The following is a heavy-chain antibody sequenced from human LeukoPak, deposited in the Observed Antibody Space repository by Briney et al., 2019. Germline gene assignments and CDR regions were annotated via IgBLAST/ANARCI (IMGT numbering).Heavy chain of an antibody. Sequence: ASVKVSCKASGYTFTGYYMHWVRQAPGQGLEWMGWINPNSGGTNYAQKFQGRVTMTRDTSISTAYMELSSLRSEDTAVYYCARKRITMVRGPGGGFDPWGQGTLVTVSS. CDR2: INPNSGGT. CDR1: GYTFTGYY. CDR3: ARKRITMVRGPGGGFDP. J-gene: IGHJ5*02. V-gene: IGHV1-2*02. D-gene: IGHD3-10*01.